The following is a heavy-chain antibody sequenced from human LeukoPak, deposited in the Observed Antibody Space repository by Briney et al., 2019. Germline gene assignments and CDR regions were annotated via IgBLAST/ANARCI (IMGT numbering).Heavy chain of an antibody. Sequence: GTLSLTCIVSGDSHISDQWDWIGHPPGEGVEGMGYVFYTGRNNYKPSFKSRGTMSVAPSKSQFSLKLTSVTAADTAVYFCARGVVVVADAPEWFDPWGQGTLVIVSP. CDR1: GDSHISDQ. CDR3: ARGVVVVADAPEWFDP. CDR2: VFYTGRN. V-gene: IGHV4-59*01. D-gene: IGHD2-15*01. J-gene: IGHJ5*02.